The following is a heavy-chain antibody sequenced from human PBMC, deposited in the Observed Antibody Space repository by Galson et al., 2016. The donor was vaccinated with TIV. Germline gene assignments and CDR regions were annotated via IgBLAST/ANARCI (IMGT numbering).Heavy chain of an antibody. Sequence: SLRLSCAVSGLTFRNAWMNWVRQAPGKGLEWVGRIKNKADGGTTDYAAPVKDRFSISRDDSKNTLYLQMDNLKTEDTAVYYCTTWGRLVGDYDAYWGQGTLVTVYS. D-gene: IGHD3-16*01. J-gene: IGHJ4*02. CDR1: GLTFRNAW. CDR2: IKNKADGGTT. V-gene: IGHV3-15*01. CDR3: TTWGRLVGDYDAY.